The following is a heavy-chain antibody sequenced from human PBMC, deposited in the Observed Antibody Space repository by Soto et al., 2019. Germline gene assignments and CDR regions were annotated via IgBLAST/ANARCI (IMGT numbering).Heavy chain of an antibody. CDR3: AKGGPSGYYGMDV. V-gene: IGHV3-23*01. CDR2: ISGSGGAT. Sequence: PGGSLRLSCAASGFTFTSFAVSWVRQAPGKGLEWVSAISGSGGATYYADSVKGRFTVSRDNSRNTLYLQMNSLRAEDTAVYYCAKGGPSGYYGMDVWGQGTTVTVSS. CDR1: GFTFTSFA. D-gene: IGHD3-10*01. J-gene: IGHJ6*02.